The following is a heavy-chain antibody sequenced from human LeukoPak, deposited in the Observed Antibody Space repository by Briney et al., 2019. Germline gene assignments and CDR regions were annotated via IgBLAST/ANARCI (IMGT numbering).Heavy chain of an antibody. CDR2: INHSGST. D-gene: IGHD2-15*01. V-gene: IGHV4-34*01. CDR3: ARVGCSGGTCYSRDFDF. CDR1: GGSFSGYY. J-gene: IGHJ4*02. Sequence: SETLSLTCAVYGGSFSGYYWGWIRQPPGKGLEWIAEINHSGSTNYNPSLKSRVTISVDTSKNQFSLNLSSVTAADTAVYYCARVGCSGGTCYSRDFDFWGQGTLVTVSS.